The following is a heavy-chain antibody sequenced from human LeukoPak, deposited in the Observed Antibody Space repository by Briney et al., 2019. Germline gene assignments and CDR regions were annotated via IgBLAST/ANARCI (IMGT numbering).Heavy chain of an antibody. J-gene: IGHJ3*02. CDR1: GFTFSSYG. V-gene: IGHV3-33*06. CDR3: AKSDLVVVNDAFDI. D-gene: IGHD3-22*01. CDR2: IWYDGSNK. Sequence: GGSLRLSCAASGFTFSSYGMHWVRQAPGKGLEGVAVIWYDGSNKYYADSVKGRFTISRDNSKNTLYLQMNSLRAEDTAVYYCAKSDLVVVNDAFDIWGQGTMVTVSS.